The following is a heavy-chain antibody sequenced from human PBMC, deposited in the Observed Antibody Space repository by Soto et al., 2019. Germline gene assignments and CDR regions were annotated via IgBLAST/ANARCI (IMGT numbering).Heavy chain of an antibody. CDR3: ASESCNGTSDY. V-gene: IGHV3-7*03. CDR2: IKQDGSEK. Sequence: GGSLRLSCAASGFTFSNYWMSWVRQAPGKGLEWVANIKQDGSEKYYVDSVKGRFTISRDNAKNSLYLQMNGLRADDTALYYCASESCNGTSDYWGQGTLVTVSS. J-gene: IGHJ4*02. D-gene: IGHD2-2*01. CDR1: GFTFSNYW.